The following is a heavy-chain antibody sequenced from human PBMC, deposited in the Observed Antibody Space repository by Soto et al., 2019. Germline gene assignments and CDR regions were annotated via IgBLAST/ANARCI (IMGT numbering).Heavy chain of an antibody. D-gene: IGHD4-17*01. CDR1: GSTFSSYS. CDR2: ISSSSSYI. Sequence: PGGSLRLSCAASGSTFSSYSMNWVRQAPGKGLEWVSSISSSSSYIYYADSVEGRFTISRDNAKNSLYLQMNSLRAEDTAVYYCARDGATVTHWYFDLWGRGTLVTVSS. CDR3: ARDGATVTHWYFDL. V-gene: IGHV3-21*01. J-gene: IGHJ2*01.